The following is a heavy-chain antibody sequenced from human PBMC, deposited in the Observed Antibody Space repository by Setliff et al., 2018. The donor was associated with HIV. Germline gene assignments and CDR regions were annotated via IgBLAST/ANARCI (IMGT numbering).Heavy chain of an antibody. J-gene: IGHJ3*02. Sequence: PGGSLRLSCAASGFTLSSYWMSWVRQAPGKGLEWVANIKQDGSEKYYVDSVKGRFTISRDNAKNSLYLQMNSLRAEDTAVYYCARDWDTGYSSSGYAFDIWGQGTMVTVS. CDR3: ARDWDTGYSSSGYAFDI. D-gene: IGHD6-13*01. CDR2: IKQDGSEK. V-gene: IGHV3-7*01. CDR1: GFTLSSYW.